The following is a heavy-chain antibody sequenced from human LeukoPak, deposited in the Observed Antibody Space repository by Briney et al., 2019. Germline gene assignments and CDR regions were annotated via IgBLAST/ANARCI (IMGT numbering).Heavy chain of an antibody. D-gene: IGHD4-11*01. CDR1: GYTFTGYY. J-gene: IGHJ5*02. Sequence: ASVKVSCKASGYTFTGYYMHWVRQAPGQGLEWMGWINPNSGGTNYAQKFQGRVTMTRDTSISTAYMELSRLRSDDTAVYYCARDLGVTAGLRFDPWGQGTLVTVSS. CDR2: INPNSGGT. CDR3: ARDLGVTAGLRFDP. V-gene: IGHV1-2*02.